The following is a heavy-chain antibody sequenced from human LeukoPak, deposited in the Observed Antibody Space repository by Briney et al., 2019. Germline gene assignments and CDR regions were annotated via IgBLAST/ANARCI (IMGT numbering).Heavy chain of an antibody. J-gene: IGHJ5*02. CDR3: AKEYQLPRPPNWFDP. D-gene: IGHD2-2*01. V-gene: IGHV3-23*01. CDR2: ISGSGGST. CDR1: GFTFSSYA. Sequence: PGGSLRLSCAASGFTFSSYAVSWVRQAPGKGLEWVSAISGSGGSTYYADSVRGRFTISRDNSKNTLYLQMNSLRAEDTAVYYCAKEYQLPRPPNWFDPWGQGTLVTVSS.